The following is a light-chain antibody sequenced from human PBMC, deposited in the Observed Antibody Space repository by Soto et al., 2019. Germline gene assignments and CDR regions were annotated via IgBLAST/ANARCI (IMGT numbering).Light chain of an antibody. Sequence: QSVLTQPPSASGTPGQTVTISCSGSSSNIGSAYIYWYQHLPGTAPKLLIYRNNQRPSGVPDRFFASKSGTSASLAISGLRSEDEADYYCAAWDDSLVVFGGGTKLTVL. J-gene: IGLJ2*01. CDR1: SSNIGSAY. V-gene: IGLV1-47*01. CDR2: RNN. CDR3: AAWDDSLVV.